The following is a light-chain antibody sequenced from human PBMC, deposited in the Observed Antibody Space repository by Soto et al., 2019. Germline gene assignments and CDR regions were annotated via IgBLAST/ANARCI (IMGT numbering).Light chain of an antibody. CDR2: EVS. CDR3: SSLPSSSTFV. Sequence: QSARTQPASVSGSPGQSITISCAGTSSDVGADNYISWFQQHPDKAPKLIIYEVSYRPSGLSNRFSGSKSGNTASLTISGLQAEDEADYYCSSLPSSSTFVFGSGTKLTVL. V-gene: IGLV2-14*01. CDR1: SSDVGADNY. J-gene: IGLJ1*01.